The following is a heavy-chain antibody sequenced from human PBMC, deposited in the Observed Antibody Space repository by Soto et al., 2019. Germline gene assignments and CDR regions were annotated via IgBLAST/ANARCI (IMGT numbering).Heavy chain of an antibody. CDR3: AREPQPYYDFWRGYYYYGMDV. Sequence: QPGGSLRLSCAASGFTFSSYGMHWVRQAPGKGLEGVAVIWYDGSNKYYADSVKGRFTISRDNSKNTLYLQMNSLRAEDTAVYYCAREPQPYYDFWRGYYYYGMDVWGQGTTVTVSS. CDR2: IWYDGSNK. CDR1: GFTFSSYG. J-gene: IGHJ6*02. V-gene: IGHV3-33*01. D-gene: IGHD3-3*01.